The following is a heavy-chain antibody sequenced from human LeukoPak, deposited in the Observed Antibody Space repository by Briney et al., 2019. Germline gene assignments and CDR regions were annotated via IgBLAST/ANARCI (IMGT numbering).Heavy chain of an antibody. CDR1: GFNFSEDA. CDR2: ISYDGAKT. D-gene: IGHD4-17*01. CDR3: ARDDGDSPMGF. Sequence: PGRSLRLSCAASGFNFSEDAMHWVRQAPGKGLEWVVVISYDGAKTHYTDSVKGRYTISSDISKNTLYLQMNSLRAEDTAVYYCARDDGDSPMGFWGQGTLVTVSS. J-gene: IGHJ4*02. V-gene: IGHV3-30-3*01.